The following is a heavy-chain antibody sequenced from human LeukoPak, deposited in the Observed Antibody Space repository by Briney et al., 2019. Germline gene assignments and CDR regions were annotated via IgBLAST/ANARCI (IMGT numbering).Heavy chain of an antibody. CDR2: IYPGDSDT. Sequence: GESLKIPCKGSGYSFTSYWFAWVRQMPGKGLEWMGIIYPGDSDTRYSPSFQGQVTISADKSISTAYLQWSTLKASDTAMYYCARQGSYFDYWAQGTLVTVSS. V-gene: IGHV5-51*01. CDR1: GYSFTSYW. CDR3: ARQGSYFDY. J-gene: IGHJ4*02.